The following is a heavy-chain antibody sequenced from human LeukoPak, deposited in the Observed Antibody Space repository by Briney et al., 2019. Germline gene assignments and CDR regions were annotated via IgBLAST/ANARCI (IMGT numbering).Heavy chain of an antibody. CDR2: IISSGSTI. J-gene: IGHJ4*02. V-gene: IGHV3-48*03. D-gene: IGHD4-23*01. CDR3: ARSPDYGGNSVDY. Sequence: GGSLRLSCAASGVTFSSYEMNWVRQAPGKGLEWVSYIISSGSTIYYADSGKGRLTISRDNAKNSLYLQMNSLRAEDTAVYYCARSPDYGGNSVDYWGQGTLVTVSS. CDR1: GVTFSSYE.